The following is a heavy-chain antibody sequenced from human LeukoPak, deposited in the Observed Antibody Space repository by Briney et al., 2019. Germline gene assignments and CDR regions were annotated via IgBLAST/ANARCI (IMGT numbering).Heavy chain of an antibody. V-gene: IGHV4-31*03. CDR3: AREERIQLWKGSLDY. CDR1: GGSISSGGYY. Sequence: SETLSLTCTVSGGSISSGGYYWSWIRQHPGKGLEWIGYIYYSGSTYYNPSLKSRVTISVDTSKNQFSLKLSSVTAADTAVYYCAREERIQLWKGSLDYWGQGTLVTVSS. D-gene: IGHD5-18*01. CDR2: IYYSGST. J-gene: IGHJ4*02.